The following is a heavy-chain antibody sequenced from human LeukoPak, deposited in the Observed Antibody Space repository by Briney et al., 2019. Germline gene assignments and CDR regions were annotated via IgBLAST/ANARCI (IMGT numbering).Heavy chain of an antibody. CDR1: GFTFSSYA. Sequence: PGGSLRLSCAATGFTFSSYAMSWVRQAPGKGLEWMGIIYPGDSDTRYSPSFQGQVTISADKSTSTAYLQWSSLKASDTAMYYCARLRSYSGYDHNWFDPWGQGTLVTASS. J-gene: IGHJ5*02. CDR2: IYPGDSDT. D-gene: IGHD5-12*01. CDR3: ARLRSYSGYDHNWFDP. V-gene: IGHV5-51*01.